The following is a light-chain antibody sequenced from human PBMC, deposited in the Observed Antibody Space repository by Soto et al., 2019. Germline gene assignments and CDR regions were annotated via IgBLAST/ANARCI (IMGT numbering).Light chain of an antibody. CDR3: QQYGTSRST. CDR1: QSVSSTY. CDR2: AAS. V-gene: IGKV3-20*01. J-gene: IGKJ5*01. Sequence: EIVLTQSPGTLSLSPGERATLSCRASQSVSSTYLAWYQQKPGQAPRLLIYAASSRATGIPDRFSGSGSGTDFTLTISRLEPEDFAVYYCQQYGTSRSTFGQGTRLEIK.